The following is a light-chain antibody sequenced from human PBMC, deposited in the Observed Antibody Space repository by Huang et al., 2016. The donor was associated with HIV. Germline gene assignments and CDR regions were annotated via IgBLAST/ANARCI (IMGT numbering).Light chain of an antibody. CDR2: KTS. CDR1: QSVSSW. V-gene: IGKV1-5*03. Sequence: DIQMTQSPSNLSAFVGDRVNITCRASQSVSSWLAWYQQKPGKAPRLLIYKTSNLQSGVPSRFSGSGSGTEFTLTISSLQADDSATYYCQQDNSYPYTFGQGTKLEIK. CDR3: QQDNSYPYT. J-gene: IGKJ2*01.